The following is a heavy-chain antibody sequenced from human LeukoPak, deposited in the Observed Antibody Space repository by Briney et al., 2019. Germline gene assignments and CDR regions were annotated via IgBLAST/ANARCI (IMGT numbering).Heavy chain of an antibody. CDR1: GGSISSGDYY. V-gene: IGHV4-30-4*01. CDR2: IYYSGST. Sequence: SETLSLTCTVSGGSISSGDYYWSWIRQPPGKGLEWIGYIYYSGSTYYNPSLKSRVTISVDTSKNQFSLKLSSVTAADPAVYXXXXXXXXPXYYFDCWGQGTLVTVSS. CDR3: XXXXXXPXYYFDC. J-gene: IGHJ4*02.